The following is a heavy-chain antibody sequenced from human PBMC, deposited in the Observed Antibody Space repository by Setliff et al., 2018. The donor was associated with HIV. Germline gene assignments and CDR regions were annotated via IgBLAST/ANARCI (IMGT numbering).Heavy chain of an antibody. CDR1: RFSFSTFW. D-gene: IGHD3-10*01. Sequence: GGSLRLSCATSRFSFSTFWMTWVRQAPGKGLEWIANVNEDGDKKYHADSVWGRFTISRDNARNSLYLQMNSLRAEDTAVYYCTAGHYGPNPWGQGTPVTVSS. V-gene: IGHV3-7*03. CDR2: VNEDGDKK. CDR3: TAGHYGPNP. J-gene: IGHJ5*02.